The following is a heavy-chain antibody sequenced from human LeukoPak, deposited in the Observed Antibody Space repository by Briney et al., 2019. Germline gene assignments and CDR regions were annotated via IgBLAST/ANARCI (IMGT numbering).Heavy chain of an antibody. CDR1: GYTFTSYF. V-gene: IGHV1-46*01. CDR2: INPSAGST. J-gene: IGHJ4*02. D-gene: IGHD3-3*01. CDR3: ARGGYDFSSGYYPSR. Sequence: ASVKVSCKASGYTFTSYFMYWVRHAPGQGLEWMGIINPSAGSTSYAQKFQGRVTMTRDTSTSTVYMELKSLRSEDTAVYYCARGGYDFSSGYYPSRWGQGTLVTVSS.